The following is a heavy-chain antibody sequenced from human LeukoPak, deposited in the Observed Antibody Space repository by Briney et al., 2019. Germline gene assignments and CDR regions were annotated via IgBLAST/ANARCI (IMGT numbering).Heavy chain of an antibody. D-gene: IGHD5-18*01. J-gene: IGHJ4*02. V-gene: IGHV3-21*01. CDR2: ISSSSSFI. CDR3: ARALGNGYNYDY. CDR1: GFTFDDYA. Sequence: GGSLRLSCAASGFTFDDYAMHWVRQAPGKGLEWVSSISSSSSFIYYADSVKGRFTISRDNAKNSLYLQMNSLRAEDTAVYYCARALGNGYNYDYWGQGTLVTVSS.